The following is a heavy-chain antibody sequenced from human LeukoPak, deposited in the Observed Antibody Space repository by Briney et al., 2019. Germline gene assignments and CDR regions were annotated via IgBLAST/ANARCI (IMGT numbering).Heavy chain of an antibody. CDR1: GYTFTGYY. CDR2: INPNSGGT. Sequence: ASVTVSCKASGYTFTGYYMHWVRQAPGQGLEWMGWINPNSGGTNYAQKFQGRVTMTRDTSISTAYMELSRLRSDDTAVYYCARVRGTVVAPGYFDYWGQGTLVTVSS. CDR3: ARVRGTVVAPGYFDY. J-gene: IGHJ4*02. D-gene: IGHD4-23*01. V-gene: IGHV1-2*02.